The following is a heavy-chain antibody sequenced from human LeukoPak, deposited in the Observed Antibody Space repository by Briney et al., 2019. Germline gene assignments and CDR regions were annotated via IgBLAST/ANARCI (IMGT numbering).Heavy chain of an antibody. CDR1: GFIFINYA. CDR3: AKDVRPLRGYSYGTFDY. Sequence: GASLRLSCEASGFIFINYAMSWVRQAPGQGLEWVSAITGGGDNTWYADSVKGRFTISRDNSKNTVSLQMNSLRAEDTAMYYCAKDVRPLRGYSYGTFDYWDQGILVTVSS. V-gene: IGHV3-23*01. CDR2: ITGGGDNT. J-gene: IGHJ4*01. D-gene: IGHD5-18*01.